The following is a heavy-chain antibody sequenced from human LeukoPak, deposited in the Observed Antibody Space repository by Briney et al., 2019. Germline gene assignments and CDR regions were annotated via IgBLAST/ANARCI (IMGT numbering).Heavy chain of an antibody. CDR1: GFTFSSYA. CDR3: AREWIESFYYFDY. J-gene: IGHJ4*02. CDR2: ISYDGSNK. Sequence: QPGGSLRLSCAASGFTFSSYAMHWVRQAPGKGLEWVAVISYDGSNKYYADSVKGRFTISRDNSRNTLYLQMNSLRAEDTAVYYCAREWIESFYYFDYWGQGTLVTVSS. D-gene: IGHD2-2*03. V-gene: IGHV3-30*04.